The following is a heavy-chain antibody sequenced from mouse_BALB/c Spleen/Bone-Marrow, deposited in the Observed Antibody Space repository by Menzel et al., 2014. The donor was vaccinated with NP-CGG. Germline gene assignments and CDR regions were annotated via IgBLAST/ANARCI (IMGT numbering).Heavy chain of an antibody. J-gene: IGHJ3*01. CDR2: ISGGGSYT. CDR3: ARHAYYDQTEVSFVY. Sequence: EVHLVESGGNLVKSGGSLKLSCAASGFTFSSYGMSWVRQTPEKRLEWVATISGGGSYTFYPDSVKGRFTISRDNAKNNLYLQLSSLRSEDTVLYYCARHAYYDQTEVSFVYWGQGTLVTVSA. CDR1: GFTFSSYG. D-gene: IGHD2-4*01. V-gene: IGHV5-9-2*01.